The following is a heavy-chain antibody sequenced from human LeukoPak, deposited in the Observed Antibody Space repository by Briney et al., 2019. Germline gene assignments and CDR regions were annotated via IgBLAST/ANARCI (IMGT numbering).Heavy chain of an antibody. CDR3: ARVRRYCSGGSCYYFDY. V-gene: IGHV3-21*01. Sequence: GGSLRLSCAASGFTFSSYSMNWVRQAPGKGLEWVSSISSSSSYIYYADSVKGRFTISRDNAKNSPYLQMNSLGAEDTAVYYCARVRRYCSGGSCYYFDYWGQGTLVTVSS. CDR1: GFTFSSYS. J-gene: IGHJ4*02. D-gene: IGHD2-15*01. CDR2: ISSSSSYI.